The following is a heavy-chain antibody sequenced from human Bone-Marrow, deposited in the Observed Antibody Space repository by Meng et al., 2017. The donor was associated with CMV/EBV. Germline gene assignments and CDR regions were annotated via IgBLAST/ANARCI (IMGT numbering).Heavy chain of an antibody. CDR2: ISSSGSTI. CDR1: GFTFSSYE. CDR3: ARIYCGGDCYPPDPWFDP. Sequence: GGSLRLSCAASGFTFSSYEMNWVRQAPGKGLEWVSYISSSGSTIYYADSVKGRFTIPRDNAKNSLYLQMNSLRAEDTAVYYCARIYCGGDCYPPDPWFDPWGQGTLVTVSS. J-gene: IGHJ5*02. D-gene: IGHD2-21*01. V-gene: IGHV3-48*03.